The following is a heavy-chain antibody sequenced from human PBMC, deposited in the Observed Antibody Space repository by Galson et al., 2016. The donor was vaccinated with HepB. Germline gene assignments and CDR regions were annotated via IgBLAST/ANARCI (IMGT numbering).Heavy chain of an antibody. Sequence: SLRLSCAASGFTFSTYWMHWVRQPPGKGLVWVSRIDPDGGNTEYADSVKGRFTISRDNSKNTLFLQMHSLRAEDTAVYYCAKDEGWAAAGRYYFDYWGQGTLVTVSS. J-gene: IGHJ4*02. CDR2: IDPDGGNT. V-gene: IGHV3-74*01. CDR3: AKDEGWAAAGRYYFDY. CDR1: GFTFSTYW. D-gene: IGHD6-13*01.